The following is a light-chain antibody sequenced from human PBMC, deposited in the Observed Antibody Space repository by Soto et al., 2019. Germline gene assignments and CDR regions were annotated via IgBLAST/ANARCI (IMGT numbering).Light chain of an antibody. V-gene: IGKV1-5*03. J-gene: IGKJ1*01. CDR3: KQYNSYWT. Sequence: DIQMTQSPSTLSASVGDRVTITCRASQSISNLLAWYQQKPGKAPKVLIYKASSLESGVPSRFSGSGSGTEFTLTISSLQPDDFATYYCKQYNSYWTFGQGTKVEI. CDR2: KAS. CDR1: QSISNL.